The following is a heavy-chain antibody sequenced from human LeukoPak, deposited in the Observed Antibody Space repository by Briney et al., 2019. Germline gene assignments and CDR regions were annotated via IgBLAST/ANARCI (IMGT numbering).Heavy chain of an antibody. V-gene: IGHV1-2*04. CDR2: INPNSGGT. CDR1: GYTFTSYY. J-gene: IGHJ6*02. CDR3: ARGAVAVDTAMVTAYYYGMDV. Sequence: VASVKVSCKASGYTFTSYYMHWVRQAPGQGLEWMGWINPNSGGTNYAQKFQGWVTMTRDTSISTAYMELSRLRSDDTAVYYCARGAVAVDTAMVTAYYYGMDVWGQETTVTVSS. D-gene: IGHD5-18*01.